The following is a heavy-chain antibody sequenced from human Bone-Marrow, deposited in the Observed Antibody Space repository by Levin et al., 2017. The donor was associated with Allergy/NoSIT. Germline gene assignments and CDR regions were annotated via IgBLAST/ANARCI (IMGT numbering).Heavy chain of an antibody. D-gene: IGHD5-12*01. CDR3: ARFNGYDFAY. Sequence: SQTLSLTCTVSGGSIRGGGYYWSWIRQHPGKGLEWIGYIYYSGNTYYNPSLKSRVIISVVTSKNQLSLKLTSVTVADTAVYYCARFNGYDFAYWGQGTLVTVSS. CDR1: GGSIRGGGYY. V-gene: IGHV4-31*03. CDR2: IYYSGNT. J-gene: IGHJ4*02.